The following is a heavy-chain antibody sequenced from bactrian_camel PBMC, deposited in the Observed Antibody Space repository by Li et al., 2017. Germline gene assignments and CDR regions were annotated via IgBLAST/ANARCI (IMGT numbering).Heavy chain of an antibody. J-gene: IGHJ4*01. CDR1: GSTDRGYC. Sequence: VQLVESGGGLVQPGASLRLSCAASGSTDRGYCVGWFRQVAGKERETVATLYTGAGSTYYAPSVKGRFTISHDFRKNTVYLEMNSLKPEDSGIYTCAAPEWLVTCSSNWRQSVRYWAGGPRSPSP. V-gene: IGHV3S40*01. D-gene: IGHD6*01. CDR2: LYTGAGST.